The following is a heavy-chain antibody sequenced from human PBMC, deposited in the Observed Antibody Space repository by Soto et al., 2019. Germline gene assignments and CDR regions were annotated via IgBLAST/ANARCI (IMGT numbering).Heavy chain of an antibody. V-gene: IGHV1-69*13. D-gene: IGHD3-22*01. CDR2: IIPIFGTA. CDR1: GGTFSSYA. Sequence: SSVKVSCKASGGTFSSYAISWVRQAPGQGLEWMGGIIPIFGTANYAQKFQGRVTITADESTSTAYMELSSLRSEDTAVYYCARDRKYYYDSSGYYPWFDPWGQGTLVTVSS. J-gene: IGHJ5*02. CDR3: ARDRKYYYDSSGYYPWFDP.